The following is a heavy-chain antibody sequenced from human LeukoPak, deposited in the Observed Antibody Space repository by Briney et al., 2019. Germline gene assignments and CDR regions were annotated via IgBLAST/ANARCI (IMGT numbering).Heavy chain of an antibody. V-gene: IGHV1-69*13. J-gene: IGHJ6*02. D-gene: IGHD3/OR15-3a*01. CDR2: IIPIFGTA. Sequence: SVKVSCKASGGTFSSYAISWVRQAPGQGLEWMGGIIPIFGTANYAQKFQGRVTITADESTSTAYMELSSLRSEDTAAYYCARGFWTPPDYYGMDVWAKGPRSPSP. CDR1: GGTFSSYA. CDR3: ARGFWTPPDYYGMDV.